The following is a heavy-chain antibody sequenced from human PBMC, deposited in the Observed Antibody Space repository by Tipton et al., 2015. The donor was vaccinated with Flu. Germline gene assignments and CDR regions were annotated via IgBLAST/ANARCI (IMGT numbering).Heavy chain of an antibody. CDR1: GGSISSYY. CDR3: ARDSLGMDV. V-gene: IGHV4-59*12. D-gene: IGHD7-27*01. Sequence: TLSLTCTVSGGSISSYYWSWIRQPPGKGLEWIGYIYYSGSTNYNPSLKSRVTISVDTSKNQFSLKLSSVTAADTAAYYCARDSLGMDVWGKGTTVTVSS. J-gene: IGHJ6*03. CDR2: IYYSGST.